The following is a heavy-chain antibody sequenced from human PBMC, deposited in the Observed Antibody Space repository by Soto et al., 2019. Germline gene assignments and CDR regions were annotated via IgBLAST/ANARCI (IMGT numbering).Heavy chain of an antibody. Sequence: EVQLVESGGGLVKPGGSLRLSCLDSGFTFSACTMDWVRQAPGKGLEWVSSISSTGAYIYYAESVRGRFTISRDNAKNSLDLHMNSLGVEDTAVYYCARDYPVLYSSSVDALDIWGRGTLVTVSS. D-gene: IGHD6-6*01. J-gene: IGHJ3*02. CDR3: ARDYPVLYSSSVDALDI. CDR1: GFTFSACT. CDR2: ISSTGAYI. V-gene: IGHV3-21*01.